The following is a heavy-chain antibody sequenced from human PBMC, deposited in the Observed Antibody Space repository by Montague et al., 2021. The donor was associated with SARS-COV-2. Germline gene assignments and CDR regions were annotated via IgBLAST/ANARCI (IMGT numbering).Heavy chain of an antibody. Sequence: SETLSLTCTVSGGSVSIRLYHWGWIRQGPRKGLEWLGSNYYTGRTYYSPNLRSQVTISVETSKNQFSLKLSSVTAADTAVYYCARQIAGSGHAFDIWGQGTTVTVSS. J-gene: IGHJ3*02. D-gene: IGHD3-10*01. CDR1: GGSVSIRLYH. CDR3: ARQIAGSGHAFDI. CDR2: NYYTGRT. V-gene: IGHV4-39*01.